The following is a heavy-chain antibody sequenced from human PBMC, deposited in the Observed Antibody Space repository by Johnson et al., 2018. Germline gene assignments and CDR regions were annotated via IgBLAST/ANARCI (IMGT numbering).Heavy chain of an antibody. V-gene: IGHV3-15*01. CDR2: IKSKSHGGTS. J-gene: IGHJ3*02. CDR1: GFTFSNAW. D-gene: IGHD3-9*01. CDR3: TTARGTHPVYFYWLHAFDS. Sequence: EVQLLESGGGLVKPGGSLRLSCAASGFTFSNAWMNWVRQAPGKGLEWVGRIKSKSHGGTSEFAAPVKGRFSISRDDSKNTLYLQMNSLKTEDTAVYYFTTARGTHPVYFYWLHAFDSWCQGTMVTVSS.